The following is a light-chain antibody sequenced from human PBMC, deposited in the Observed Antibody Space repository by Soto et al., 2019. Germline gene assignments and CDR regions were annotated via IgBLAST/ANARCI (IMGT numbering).Light chain of an antibody. J-gene: IGKJ5*01. Sequence: IVLTQSPGTLCLSPGERATLSCRAIQSVSSSYLAWYQQKPGQAPRLLIYGASSRATGIPARFSGSGSGTDFTLSISSLEPEDSAVYYCQQRSNWPSITFGQGTRLEIK. CDR1: QSVSSSY. CDR3: QQRSNWPSIT. CDR2: GAS. V-gene: IGKV3D-20*02.